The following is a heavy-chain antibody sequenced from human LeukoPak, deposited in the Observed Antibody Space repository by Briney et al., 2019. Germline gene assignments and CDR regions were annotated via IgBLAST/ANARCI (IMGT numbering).Heavy chain of an antibody. D-gene: IGHD3-22*01. V-gene: IGHV3-33*01. J-gene: IGHJ2*01. CDR1: GFTFSSYG. CDR3: ATRGISSGYCLAWYFDL. Sequence: QTGGSLRLSCAASGFTFSSYGMHWVRQAPGKGLEWVAVIWYDGSNKYYADSVKGRSTISRDNSKNTLYLQMNSLRAEDTAVYYCATRGISSGYCLAWYFDLWGRGTLVTVSS. CDR2: IWYDGSNK.